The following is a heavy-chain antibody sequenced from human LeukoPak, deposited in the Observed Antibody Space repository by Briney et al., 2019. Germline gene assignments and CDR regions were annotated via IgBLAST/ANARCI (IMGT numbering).Heavy chain of an antibody. V-gene: IGHV3-30-3*01. CDR3: VRGQLWSYYHDY. Sequence: PGGSLRLSCAASGFTFSDYWMHWVRQAPGKGLEWVAVISYDGSNKYYADSVKGRFTISRDNSKNALYLQMNSLRAEDTAVYYCVRGQLWSYYHDYWGQGTLVTVSS. CDR1: GFTFSDYW. J-gene: IGHJ4*02. D-gene: IGHD5-18*01. CDR2: ISYDGSNK.